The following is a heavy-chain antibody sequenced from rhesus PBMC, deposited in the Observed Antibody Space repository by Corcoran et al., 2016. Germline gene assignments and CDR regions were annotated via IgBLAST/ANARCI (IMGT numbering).Heavy chain of an antibody. J-gene: IGHJ4*01. D-gene: IGHD3-28*01. CDR3: VRYDSGYSDY. CDR1: GGSIRSGSYY. Sequence: QVQLQESGPGLVKPSETLSLTCAVSGGSIRSGSYYWSWIRPPPVKGLEWIGYITYSGSTSYNPSLKSRVTISRDTSKNQFSLKLSSVTAADTAVYYCVRYDSGYSDYWGQGVLVTVSS. V-gene: IGHV4-122*02. CDR2: ITYSGST.